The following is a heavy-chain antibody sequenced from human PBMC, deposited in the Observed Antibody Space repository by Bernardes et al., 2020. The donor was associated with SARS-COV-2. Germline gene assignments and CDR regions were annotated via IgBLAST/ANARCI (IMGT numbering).Heavy chain of an antibody. Sequence: GGSLRLSCGASGFTFRNYWMSWVRQAPGKGLEWVANIKQDGSDIYYGDSVKGRFTISRDNAKNSLYLQMNSLRVEDTAVYYCARRNVAFDLSFFDYWGQGALVTVSS. CDR3: ARRNVAFDLSFFDY. J-gene: IGHJ4*02. CDR1: GFTFRNYW. V-gene: IGHV3-7*01. D-gene: IGHD3-3*02. CDR2: IKQDGSDI.